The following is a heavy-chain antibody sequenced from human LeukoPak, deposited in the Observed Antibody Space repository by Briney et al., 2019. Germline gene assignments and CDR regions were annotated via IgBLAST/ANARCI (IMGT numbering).Heavy chain of an antibody. V-gene: IGHV3-23*01. CDR1: GFTFSSYA. Sequence: GGSLRLSCAASGFTFSSYAMSWVRQAPGKGLEWVSAISGSGGSTYYADSVKGRFTISRDNSKNTLYLQMSSLRAEDTAVYYCAKDSAGLLWFGELSPLNWFDPWGQGTLGTVSS. CDR3: AKDSAGLLWFGELSPLNWFDP. J-gene: IGHJ5*02. CDR2: ISGSGGST. D-gene: IGHD3-10*01.